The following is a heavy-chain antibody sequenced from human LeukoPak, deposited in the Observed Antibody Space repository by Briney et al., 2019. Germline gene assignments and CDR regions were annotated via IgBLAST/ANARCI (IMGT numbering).Heavy chain of an antibody. Sequence: SRPTLVKPTQTLTLTCTFAGFSLGTSGVGVGGIRQPPGKALEGLATIYWDDDKRYSPSLKSRLTITKGTSKNQVVLTMTNMDPVDTATYYCAHSVVGSTFDYWGQGTLVTVSS. D-gene: IGHD3-10*01. CDR1: GFSLGTSGVG. J-gene: IGHJ4*02. V-gene: IGHV2-5*02. CDR2: IYWDDDK. CDR3: AHSVVGSTFDY.